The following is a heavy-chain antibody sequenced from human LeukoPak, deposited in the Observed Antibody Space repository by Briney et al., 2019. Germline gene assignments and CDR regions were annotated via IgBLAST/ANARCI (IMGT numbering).Heavy chain of an antibody. CDR2: FDPEDGET. J-gene: IGHJ6*03. Sequence: ASVKVSCKVSGYTLTELSMHWVRQAPGKGLEWMGGFDPEDGETIYAQKFQGRVTMTEDTSTDTAYMELSSLRSEDTAVYYCARAYYDSSGLRYYYYYYMDVWGKGTTVTVSS. CDR3: ARAYYDSSGLRYYYYYYMDV. D-gene: IGHD3-22*01. V-gene: IGHV1-24*01. CDR1: GYTLTELS.